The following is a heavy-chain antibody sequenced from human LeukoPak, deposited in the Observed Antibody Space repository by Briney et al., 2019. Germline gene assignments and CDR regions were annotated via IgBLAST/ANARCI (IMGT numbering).Heavy chain of an antibody. Sequence: GGSLRLSCAGSGFTVSNYWMHWVRQAPGKGLVWVSRTNSDGSGTEYADSVKGRFTISRDNAKNTLYLQMNSLRAEDTAVYYCARVGITMIRTDSFDIWGQGTMVTVSS. CDR3: ARVGITMIRTDSFDI. CDR1: GFTVSNYW. V-gene: IGHV3-74*01. D-gene: IGHD3-10*01. J-gene: IGHJ3*02. CDR2: TNSDGSGT.